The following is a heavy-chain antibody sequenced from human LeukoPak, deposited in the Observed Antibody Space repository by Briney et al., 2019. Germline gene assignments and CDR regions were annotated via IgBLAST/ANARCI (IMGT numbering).Heavy chain of an antibody. Sequence: GGSLRLSCAASGFTFSSYSMNWVRQAPGRGLEWVSGISWNSGSIGYADSVKGRFTISRDNAKNSLYLQMNSLRAEDTALYYCAKDSAAMGFFDYWGQGTLVTVSS. CDR3: AKDSAAMGFFDY. V-gene: IGHV3-9*01. CDR1: GFTFSSYS. D-gene: IGHD5-18*01. CDR2: ISWNSGSI. J-gene: IGHJ4*02.